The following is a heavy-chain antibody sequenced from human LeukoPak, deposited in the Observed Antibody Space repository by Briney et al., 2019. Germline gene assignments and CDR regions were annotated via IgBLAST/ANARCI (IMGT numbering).Heavy chain of an antibody. D-gene: IGHD3-22*01. V-gene: IGHV4-34*01. CDR1: GGSFSGYY. J-gene: IGHJ4*02. CDR3: ARGRRRSVSGLYYYDSSGYYYDY. CDR2: INHSGST. Sequence: PSETLSLTCAVYGGSFSGYYWSWIRQPPGKGLEWIGEINHSGSTNYNPSLKSRVTISVDTSKNQFSLKLSFVTAADTAVYYCARGRRRSVSGLYYYDSSGYYYDYWGQGTLVTVSS.